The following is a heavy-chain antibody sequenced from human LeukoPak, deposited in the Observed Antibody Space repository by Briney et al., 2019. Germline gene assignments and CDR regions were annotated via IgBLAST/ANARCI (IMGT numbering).Heavy chain of an antibody. CDR2: INHSGST. Sequence: SETLSLTCAVYGGSFSGYYWSWIRQPPGKGLEWIGEINHSGSTNYNPSLKSRVTILVDTSKNQFSLKLSSVTAADTAVYYCAREGEYQLLSDYYYYGMDVWGQGTTVTVSS. CDR3: AREGEYQLLSDYYYYGMDV. J-gene: IGHJ6*02. CDR1: GGSFSGYY. D-gene: IGHD2-2*01. V-gene: IGHV4-34*01.